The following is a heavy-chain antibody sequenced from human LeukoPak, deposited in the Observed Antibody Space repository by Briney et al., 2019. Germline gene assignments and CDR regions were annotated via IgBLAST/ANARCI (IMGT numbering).Heavy chain of an antibody. D-gene: IGHD5-12*01. CDR1: GYIFTNYY. CDR3: ARDAFLSGSLSPIDF. Sequence: ASVKVSCKASGYIFTNYYMHWVRQAPGQGLEWMGIINTSGGSTSSAQKFQGGVTMTRDTSTSTVYMELSSLRSEDTALYYCARDAFLSGSLSPIDFWGQGTLVTVSS. V-gene: IGHV1-46*01. CDR2: INTSGGST. J-gene: IGHJ4*02.